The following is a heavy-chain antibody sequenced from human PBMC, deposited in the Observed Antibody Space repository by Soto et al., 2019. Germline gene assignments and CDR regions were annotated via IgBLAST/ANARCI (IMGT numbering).Heavy chain of an antibody. CDR1: GGSISSYY. D-gene: IGHD5-12*01. J-gene: IGHJ4*02. CDR3: ARDRRIDGYNYLYFDY. V-gene: IGHV4-59*01. CDR2: VYYSGST. Sequence: SETLSLTCTVSGGSISSYYWSWIRQPPGKGLEWIGYVYYSGSTNYNPSLKSRVAISVDTSKNQFSLKLSSVTAADTAVYYCARDRRIDGYNYLYFDYWGQGTLVT.